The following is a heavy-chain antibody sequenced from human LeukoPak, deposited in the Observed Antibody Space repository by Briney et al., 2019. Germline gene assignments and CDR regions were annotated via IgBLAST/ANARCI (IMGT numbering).Heavy chain of an antibody. D-gene: IGHD3-22*01. V-gene: IGHV4-30-4*01. J-gene: IGHJ3*02. Sequence: SQTLSLTCTVSGGSISSGDYYWSWIRQPPGKGLEWIGYIYYSGSTYYNPSLKSRVTISVDTSKNQFSLKLSSVTAADTAVYYCARENRSPDSSGQQDAFDIWGQGTMVTVSS. CDR2: IYYSGST. CDR1: GGSISSGDYY. CDR3: ARENRSPDSSGQQDAFDI.